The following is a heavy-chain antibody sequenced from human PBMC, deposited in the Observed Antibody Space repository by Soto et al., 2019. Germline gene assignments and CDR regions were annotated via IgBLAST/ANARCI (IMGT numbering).Heavy chain of an antibody. CDR3: ARGTAYDFWSGYYTSVGDWFDP. V-gene: IGHV5-51*01. D-gene: IGHD3-3*01. J-gene: IGHJ5*02. CDR1: GYSFTSYW. CDR2: IYPGDSDT. Sequence: GESLKISCKGSGYSFTSYWIGWVRQMPGKGLEWMGIIYPGDSDTRYSPSFQGQVTISADKSISTAYLQWSSLKASDTAMYYCARGTAYDFWSGYYTSVGDWFDPWGQGTLVTVSS.